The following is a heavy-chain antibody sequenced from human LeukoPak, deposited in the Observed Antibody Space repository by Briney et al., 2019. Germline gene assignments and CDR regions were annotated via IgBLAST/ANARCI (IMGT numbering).Heavy chain of an antibody. V-gene: IGHV1-46*01. CDR2: INPSGGST. J-gene: IGHJ6*03. CDR1: GYTFTSYY. CDR3: VYGGNYSTYYYYCMDV. D-gene: IGHD4-23*01. Sequence: ASVKVSCKASGYTFTSYYMHWVRQAPGQGLEWMGIINPSGGSTSYAQKFQGRVTMTRDTSTSTVYMELSSLRAEDTAVYYCVYGGNYSTYYYYCMDVWGKGTTVTVSS.